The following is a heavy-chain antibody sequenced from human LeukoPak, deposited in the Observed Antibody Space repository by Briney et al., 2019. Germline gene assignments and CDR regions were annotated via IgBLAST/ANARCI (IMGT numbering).Heavy chain of an antibody. J-gene: IGHJ6*02. CDR2: ISSSGSTI. V-gene: IGHV3-11*01. D-gene: IGHD6-13*01. Sequence: GGSLRLSCAASGFTFSDYYMSWIRLAPGKGLEWVSYISSSGSTIYYADSVKGRFTISRDNAKNSLYLQMNSLRAEDTAVYYCARAGDSSSWYDGYYYYGMDVWGQGTTVTVSS. CDR3: ARAGDSSSWYDGYYYYGMDV. CDR1: GFTFSDYY.